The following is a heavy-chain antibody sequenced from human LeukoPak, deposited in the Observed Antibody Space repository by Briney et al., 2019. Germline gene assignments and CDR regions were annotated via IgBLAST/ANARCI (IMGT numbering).Heavy chain of an antibody. J-gene: IGHJ5*02. V-gene: IGHV1-69*06. CDR3: ARDITGTTYGWFDP. Sequence: GSSVKVSCKASGGTFSSYAISWVRQAPGQGLEWMGGIIPIFGTANYAQKFQGRVTITADKSTSTAYMELSSLRSEDTAVYYCARDITGTTYGWFDPWGQGTLVTVSS. CDR1: GGTFSSYA. D-gene: IGHD1-7*01. CDR2: IIPIFGTA.